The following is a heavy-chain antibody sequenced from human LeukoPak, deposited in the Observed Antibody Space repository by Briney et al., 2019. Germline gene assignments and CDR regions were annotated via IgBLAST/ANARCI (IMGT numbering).Heavy chain of an antibody. J-gene: IGHJ6*02. V-gene: IGHV7-4-1*02. Sequence: GASVKVSCKASGYTFTSYAMNWVRQAPGQGLEWMGWINTNTGNPTYAQGFTGRFVFSLDTSVSTAYLQISSLKAEDTAVYHCARDTYCSSTSCYTYYYYGMDVWGQGTTVTVSS. D-gene: IGHD2-2*02. CDR3: ARDTYCSSTSCYTYYYYGMDV. CDR1: GYTFTSYA. CDR2: INTNTGNP.